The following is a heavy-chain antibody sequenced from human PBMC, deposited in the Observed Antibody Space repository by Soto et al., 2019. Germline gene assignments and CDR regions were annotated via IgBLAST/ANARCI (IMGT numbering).Heavy chain of an antibody. J-gene: IGHJ6*02. Sequence: QVQLVQSGAEVKKPGASVKVSCKASGYTFTSYYMHWVRQAPGQGLEWMGIINPSGGSTSYAQKFQGRVNMTRDTSTSTVYMELSSLRSEDTAVYYCARDPGAVAGIAHYYYGMDVWGQGTTVTVSS. V-gene: IGHV1-46*01. CDR3: ARDPGAVAGIAHYYYGMDV. D-gene: IGHD6-19*01. CDR2: INPSGGST. CDR1: GYTFTSYY.